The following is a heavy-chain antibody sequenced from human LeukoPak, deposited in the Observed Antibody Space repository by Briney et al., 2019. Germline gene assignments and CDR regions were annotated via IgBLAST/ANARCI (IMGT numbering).Heavy chain of an antibody. CDR1: GFIFSSYA. J-gene: IGHJ5*02. CDR3: AKDLYYYGSGSNNWFDP. CDR2: ISYDGSNK. D-gene: IGHD3-10*01. V-gene: IGHV3-30*04. Sequence: GGSLRLSCAASGFIFSSYAMHWVRQAPGKGLEWVAVISYDGSNKYYADSVKGRFTISRDNSKNTLYLQMNSLRAEDTAVYYCAKDLYYYGSGSNNWFDPWGQGTLVTVSS.